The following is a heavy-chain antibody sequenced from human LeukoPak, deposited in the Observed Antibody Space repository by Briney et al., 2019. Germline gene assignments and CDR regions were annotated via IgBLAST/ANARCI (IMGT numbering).Heavy chain of an antibody. Sequence: KASETLSLTCTVSGGSISSYYWSWIRQPPGMGLEWIGYIYYSGSTNYNPSLKSRVTISVDTSKNQFSLKLSSVTAADTAVYYCARGTVRSLIRYWGQGTLVTVSS. CDR1: GGSISSYY. CDR2: IYYSGST. CDR3: ARGTVRSLIRY. J-gene: IGHJ4*02. D-gene: IGHD4-17*01. V-gene: IGHV4-59*01.